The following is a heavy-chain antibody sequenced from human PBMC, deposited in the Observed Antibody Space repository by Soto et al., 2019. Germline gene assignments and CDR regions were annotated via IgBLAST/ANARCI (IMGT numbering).Heavy chain of an antibody. CDR2: INPDNGNT. Sequence: GASVKVSCKASGYTFTCYYMNWVRQAPGQRLEWMGWINPDNGNTKSSQKFQDRVIITRDTSASTAYMDLSSLRSEDTAVYYCARGIATGQLDPWGQGTLVTVSS. D-gene: IGHD2-15*01. CDR3: ARGIATGQLDP. J-gene: IGHJ5*02. V-gene: IGHV1-3*01. CDR1: GYTFTCYY.